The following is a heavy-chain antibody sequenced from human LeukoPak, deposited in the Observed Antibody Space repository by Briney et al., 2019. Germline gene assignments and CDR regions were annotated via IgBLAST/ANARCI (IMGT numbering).Heavy chain of an antibody. CDR2: IIPIFGTA. Sequence: SVKVSCKASGGTFSSYAISWVRQAPGQGLEWMGRIIPIFGTAIYAQKFQGRVTITTDESTTTAYMELSSLRSEDTAVYYCAGHVVVTAVGYYYYYYMDVWGKGTTVTVSS. J-gene: IGHJ6*03. D-gene: IGHD2-21*02. CDR3: AGHVVVTAVGYYYYYYMDV. V-gene: IGHV1-69*05. CDR1: GGTFSSYA.